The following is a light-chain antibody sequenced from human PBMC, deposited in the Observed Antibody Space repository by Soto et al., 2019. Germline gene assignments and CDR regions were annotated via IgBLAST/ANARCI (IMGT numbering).Light chain of an antibody. CDR3: SSYTTSNTRQIV. CDR1: RSDVGGYNY. Sequence: QSALTQPASVSASPGQSITISCPGTRSDVGGYNYVSWYQQHPGKAPKFMIYDVSNRPSGVSNRFSGSKSGNTASLTISGLQAEDEADYYCSSYTTSNTRQIVFGTGTKVTVL. J-gene: IGLJ1*01. CDR2: DVS. V-gene: IGLV2-14*01.